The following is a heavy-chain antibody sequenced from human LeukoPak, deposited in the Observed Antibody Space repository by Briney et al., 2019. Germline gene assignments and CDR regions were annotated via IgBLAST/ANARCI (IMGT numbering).Heavy chain of an antibody. CDR2: VHPNSGNT. CDR1: GYPFTTWE. J-gene: IGHJ5*02. D-gene: IGHD1-14*01. V-gene: IGHV1-8*01. Sequence: ASVKVSCKTPGYPFTTWEINWVRQAAGQGLEWMGWVHPNSGNTAYAQKFQGRVTMTRDTSISTADMELSGLGFDDTAVYFCARGPRNDPWGQGTLVTVSS. CDR3: ARGPRNDP.